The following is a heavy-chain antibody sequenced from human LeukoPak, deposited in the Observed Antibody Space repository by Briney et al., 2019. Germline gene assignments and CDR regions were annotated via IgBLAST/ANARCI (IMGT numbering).Heavy chain of an antibody. CDR1: GFTFSSYA. CDR3: AKSLELRGYYYYYYGMDV. D-gene: IGHD1-7*01. Sequence: PGGSLRLSCAASGFTFSSYAMSWVRQAPGKGLEWVSAISGSGGSTYYADSVKGRCTISRDNSKNTLYLQMNSLRAEDTAVYYCAKSLELRGYYYYYYGMDVWGQGTTVTVSS. J-gene: IGHJ6*02. V-gene: IGHV3-23*01. CDR2: ISGSGGST.